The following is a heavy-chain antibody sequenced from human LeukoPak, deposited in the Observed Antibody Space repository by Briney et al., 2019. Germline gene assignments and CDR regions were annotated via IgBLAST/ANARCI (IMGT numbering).Heavy chain of an antibody. J-gene: IGHJ4*02. CDR2: INPNSGGT. CDR3: AKRGAEVGQTVAPGDY. Sequence: ASVKVSCKASGYTFTGYYMHWVRQAPGQGLEWMGWINPNSGGTNYAQKFQGRVTMTRDTSISTAYMELSRLRSDDTAVYYCAKRGAEVGQTVAPGDYWGQGTLVTVSS. V-gene: IGHV1-2*02. CDR1: GYTFTGYY. D-gene: IGHD1-26*01.